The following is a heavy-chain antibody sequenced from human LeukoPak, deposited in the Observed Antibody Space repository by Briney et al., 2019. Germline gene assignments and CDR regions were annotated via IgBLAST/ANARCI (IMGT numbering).Heavy chain of an antibody. V-gene: IGHV4-34*01. CDR1: GGSFSGYY. J-gene: IGHJ6*03. CDR2: INHSGST. CDR3: ARELPRAARYYYYYYYMDV. Sequence: PSETLSLTCAVYGGSFSGYYWSWIRQPPRKGLEWIGEINHSGSTNYNPSLKSRVTISVDTSKNQFSLKLSSVTAADTAVYYCARELPRAARYYYYYYYMDVWGKGTTVTVSS. D-gene: IGHD6-6*01.